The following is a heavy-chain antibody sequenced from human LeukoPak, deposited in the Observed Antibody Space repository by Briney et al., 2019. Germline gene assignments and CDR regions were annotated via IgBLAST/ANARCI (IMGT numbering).Heavy chain of an antibody. D-gene: IGHD6-19*01. J-gene: IGHJ4*02. CDR3: AKDRQWLVLGYFDY. CDR1: GFPFSSYA. Sequence: GGSLRLSCAASGFPFSSYAMTWVRQAPGKGLEWVSAISGSGGSTYYADSVKGRFTISRDNSKNTLYLQMNSLRAEDTAVYYCAKDRQWLVLGYFDYWGQGTLVTVSS. CDR2: ISGSGGST. V-gene: IGHV3-23*01.